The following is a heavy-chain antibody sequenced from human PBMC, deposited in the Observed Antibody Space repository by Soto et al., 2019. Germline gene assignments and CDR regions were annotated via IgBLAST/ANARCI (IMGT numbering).Heavy chain of an antibody. D-gene: IGHD3-16*01. Sequence: EVQLVESGGGLVQPGGSLRLSCAASGFTVSTKYMSWVRQAPGKGLEWVSVIYSGGSTFYADSARGRFTISRDNSKNTVNLQMNSLRAEDTAVYYCARDPWAADYWGQGTLVTVSS. V-gene: IGHV3-66*01. CDR2: IYSGGST. CDR1: GFTVSTKY. CDR3: ARDPWAADY. J-gene: IGHJ4*02.